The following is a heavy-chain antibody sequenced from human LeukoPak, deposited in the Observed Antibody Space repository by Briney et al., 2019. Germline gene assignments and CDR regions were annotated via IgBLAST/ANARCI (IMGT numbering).Heavy chain of an antibody. CDR2: IIPILGIA. Sequence: ASVKVSCKASGGTXSSYAISWVRQAPGQGLEWMGRIIPILGIANYAQKFQGRVTITADKSTSTAYMELSSLRSEDTAVYYCARDPTVTTLVDYWGQGTLVTVSS. D-gene: IGHD4-17*01. CDR3: ARDPTVTTLVDY. V-gene: IGHV1-69*04. CDR1: GGTXSSYA. J-gene: IGHJ4*02.